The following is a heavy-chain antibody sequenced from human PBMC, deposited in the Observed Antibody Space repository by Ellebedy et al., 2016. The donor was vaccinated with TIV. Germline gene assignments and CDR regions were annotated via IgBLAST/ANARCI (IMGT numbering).Heavy chain of an antibody. J-gene: IGHJ4*02. CDR3: ARTFFH. D-gene: IGHD3-3*01. Sequence: GGSLRLSXAASGFTFSDYYMDWVRQAPGKGLEWVGRTRNKANSYTTEYAASVKGRFTISRDDSKNLLYLQMNSLKTEDTAVYYCARTFFHWGQGTLVTVSS. CDR2: TRNKANSYTT. V-gene: IGHV3-72*01. CDR1: GFTFSDYY.